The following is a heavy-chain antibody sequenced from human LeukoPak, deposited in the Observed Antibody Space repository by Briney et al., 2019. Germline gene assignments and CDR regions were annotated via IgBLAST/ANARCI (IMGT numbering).Heavy chain of an antibody. J-gene: IGHJ4*02. Sequence: ASVKVCCKASGYTFTSSDINWVRQATGQGLEWMGWISAYNGNTNYAQKLQGRVTMTTDTSTSTAYMELRSLRSDDTAVYYCARDRGTIFGVVIIARFDYWGQGTLVTVSS. CDR1: GYTFTSSD. D-gene: IGHD3-3*01. CDR2: ISAYNGNT. V-gene: IGHV1-18*01. CDR3: ARDRGTIFGVVIIARFDY.